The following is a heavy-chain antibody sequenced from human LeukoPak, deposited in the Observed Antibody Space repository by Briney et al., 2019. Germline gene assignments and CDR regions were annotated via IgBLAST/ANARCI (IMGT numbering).Heavy chain of an antibody. CDR3: ARDGWYSSSWWFDP. D-gene: IGHD6-13*01. CDR2: IKQDGSEK. Sequence: GGSLRLSCAASGFTFSSYWMSWVRQAPGKGLEWVANIKQDGSEKYYVDSVKGRFTISRDNAKNSLYLQMNSLRAEDTAVYYCARDGWYSSSWWFDPWGQGTLVTVSS. V-gene: IGHV3-7*01. J-gene: IGHJ5*02. CDR1: GFTFSSYW.